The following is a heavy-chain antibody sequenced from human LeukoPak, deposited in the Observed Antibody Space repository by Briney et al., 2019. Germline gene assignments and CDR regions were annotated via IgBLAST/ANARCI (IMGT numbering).Heavy chain of an antibody. Sequence: SGTLSLTCAVSGGSISSSNWWSWVRQPPGKGLEWIGYIYYSGSTNYNPSLKSRVTISVDTSKNQFSLKLRSVTAADTAVYYCARVGYCSSTSCYTGGDAFDIWGQGTMVTVSS. J-gene: IGHJ3*02. CDR3: ARVGYCSSTSCYTGGDAFDI. CDR2: IYYSGST. V-gene: IGHV4-4*02. CDR1: GGSISSSNW. D-gene: IGHD2-2*02.